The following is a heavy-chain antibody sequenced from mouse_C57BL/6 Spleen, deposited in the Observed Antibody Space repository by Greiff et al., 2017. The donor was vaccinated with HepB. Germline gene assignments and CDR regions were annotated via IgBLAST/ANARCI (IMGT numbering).Heavy chain of an antibody. CDR1: GFSLTSYG. D-gene: IGHD1-1*01. J-gene: IGHJ4*01. Sequence: VMLVESGPGLVQPSQSLSITCTVSGFSLTSYGVHWVRQSPGKGLEWLGVIWRGGSTDYNAAFMSRLSITKDNSKSQVFFKMNSLQADDTAIYYCAKDTTVVAYYAMDYWGQGTSVTVSS. V-gene: IGHV2-5*01. CDR3: AKDTTVVAYYAMDY. CDR2: IWRGGST.